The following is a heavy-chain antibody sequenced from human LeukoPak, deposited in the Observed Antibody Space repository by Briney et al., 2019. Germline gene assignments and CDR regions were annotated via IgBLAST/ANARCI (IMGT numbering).Heavy chain of an antibody. Sequence: GESLKISCKGSGYSFTTYWIGWVRQMPGKGLEWMGIIYAGDSDTRYRPSFQGQVTISADKSITTAYLQWSSLKASDTAMYYCARLGQSVTTGYFDYWGQGTLVTVSS. CDR1: GYSFTTYW. CDR3: ARLGQSVTTGYFDY. J-gene: IGHJ4*02. V-gene: IGHV5-51*01. D-gene: IGHD4-17*01. CDR2: IYAGDSDT.